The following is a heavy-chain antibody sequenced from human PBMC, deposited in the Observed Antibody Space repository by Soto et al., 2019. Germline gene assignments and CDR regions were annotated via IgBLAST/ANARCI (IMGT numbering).Heavy chain of an antibody. Sequence: QITLKESGPTLVKPTQTLTLTCTFSGFSLSTSGVGVAWIRQPPGKALEWLALIYWDDDKRYRPSLETRLTVXNXPAXNQGVVSMTNMDSVDTATYSCAYLPCSGGSCYWFSYSGMDVWGQGTTVTVSS. CDR3: AYLPCSGGSCYWFSYSGMDV. CDR1: GFSLSTSGVG. V-gene: IGHV2-5*02. D-gene: IGHD2-15*01. J-gene: IGHJ6*02. CDR2: IYWDDDK.